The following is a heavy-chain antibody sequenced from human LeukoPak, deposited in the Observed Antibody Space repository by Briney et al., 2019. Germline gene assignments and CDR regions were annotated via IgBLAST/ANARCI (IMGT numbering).Heavy chain of an antibody. CDR2: INSDGSST. V-gene: IGHV3-74*01. CDR3: ARVTVGYYDFWSGYSGYFDY. Sequence: GRSLRLSCAASGFTFSSYWMHWVRQAPGKGRVWVSRINSDGSSTSYADSVKGRFTISRDNAKNTLYLQMNSLRVEDTAVYYCARVTVGYYDFWSGYSGYFDYWGQGTLVTVSS. J-gene: IGHJ4*02. D-gene: IGHD3-3*01. CDR1: GFTFSSYW.